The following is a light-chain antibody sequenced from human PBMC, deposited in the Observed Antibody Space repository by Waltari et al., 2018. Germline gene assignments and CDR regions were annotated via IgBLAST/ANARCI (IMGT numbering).Light chain of an antibody. CDR1: RNVGND. CDR2: GVS. CDR3: QQYRMRPRP. J-gene: IGKJ4*01. V-gene: IGKV3-15*01. Sequence: EIVMTQSPATLSLSPGERATLSRRASRNVGNDLAWYQQEPGQPPRLLIYGVSSRASGIPDRFSGSEYGTDVALTISSLQSEDCALYRCQQYRMRPRPLGGGTRVEI.